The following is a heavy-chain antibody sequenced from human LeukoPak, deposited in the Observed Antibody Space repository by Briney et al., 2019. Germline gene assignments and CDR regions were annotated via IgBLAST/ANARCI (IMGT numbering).Heavy chain of an antibody. V-gene: IGHV3-21*01. J-gene: IGHJ3*02. CDR1: GFTFCSYS. CDR2: ISSSSSYI. CDR3: ARDRAPGSGSYDAFDI. D-gene: IGHD3-10*01. Sequence: PGGSLRLSCAASGFTFCSYSMNWVRQAPGKGLEWVSSISSSSSYIYYADSVKGRFTISRDNAKNSLYLQMNSLRAEDTAVYYCARDRAPGSGSYDAFDIWGQGTMVTVSS.